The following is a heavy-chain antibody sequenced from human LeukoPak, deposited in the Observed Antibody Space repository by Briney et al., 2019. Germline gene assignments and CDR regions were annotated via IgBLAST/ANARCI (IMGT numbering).Heavy chain of an antibody. D-gene: IGHD6-13*01. V-gene: IGHV4-4*07. Sequence: TSETLSLTCTVSGGTISSHYWSWIRQPAERGLEWIGSIYNSGNNNYNPSLKSRVTMSVDTSKNQFSLKLSSVTAADTSVYFCARDLAGRKQQLGWFDPWGQGTLVTVSS. CDR3: ARDLAGRKQQLGWFDP. CDR1: GGTISSHY. CDR2: IYNSGNN. J-gene: IGHJ5*02.